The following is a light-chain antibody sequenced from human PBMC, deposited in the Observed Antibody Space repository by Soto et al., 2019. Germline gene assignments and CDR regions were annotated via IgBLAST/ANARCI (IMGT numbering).Light chain of an antibody. J-gene: IGKJ2*01. V-gene: IGKV3-20*01. CDR1: QSASSSY. CDR2: GAS. Sequence: VLPQSPVTLSLSPGERATLSCRARQSASSSYLAWYQQKPGQATRLLIYGASSRATGIPDRFSGSGSGTDFTLSISRLEPEDFAVYYCQQYDTSICEYTFGQGTKLEIK. CDR3: QQYDTSICEYT.